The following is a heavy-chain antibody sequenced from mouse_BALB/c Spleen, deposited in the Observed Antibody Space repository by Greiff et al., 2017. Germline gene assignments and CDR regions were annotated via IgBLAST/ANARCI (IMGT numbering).Heavy chain of an antibody. CDR1: GYAFSSSW. J-gene: IGHJ4*01. V-gene: IGHV1-82*01. CDR2: IYPGDGDT. Sequence: QVQLQQSGPELVKPGASVKISCKASGYAFSSSWMNWVKQRPGQGLEWIGRIYPGDGDTNYNGKFKGKATLTADKSSSTAYMQLSSLTSVDSAVYFCARILGYAMDYWGQGTSVTVSS. CDR3: ARILGYAMDY. D-gene: IGHD4-1*01.